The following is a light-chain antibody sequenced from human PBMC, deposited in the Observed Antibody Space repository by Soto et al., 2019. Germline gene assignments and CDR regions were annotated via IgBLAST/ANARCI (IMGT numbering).Light chain of an antibody. J-gene: IGLJ1*01. CDR1: SSDVGGYNY. V-gene: IGLV2-14*01. CDR3: SSYTSSSPLI. CDR2: DVS. Sequence: QSALTQPASVSASPGQSITISCTGTSSDVGGYNYVSWYQQHPGKAPKLMIYDVSNRPSGVSNRFSGSKSGNTASLTISGLQAEDEADYYCSSYTSSSPLIFGTGTKVTVL.